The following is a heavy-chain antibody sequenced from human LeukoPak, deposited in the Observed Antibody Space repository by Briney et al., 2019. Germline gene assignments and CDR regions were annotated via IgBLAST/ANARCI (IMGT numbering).Heavy chain of an antibody. CDR2: INPNSGGT. Sequence: ASVEVSCKASGYTFTGYYMHWVRQAPGQGLEWMGWINPNSGGTNYAQKFQGRVTMTRDTSISTAYMELSRLRSDDTAVYYCARVGVGYYDSSGYFDYWGQGTLVTVSS. CDR1: GYTFTGYY. V-gene: IGHV1-2*02. J-gene: IGHJ4*02. D-gene: IGHD3-22*01. CDR3: ARVGVGYYDSSGYFDY.